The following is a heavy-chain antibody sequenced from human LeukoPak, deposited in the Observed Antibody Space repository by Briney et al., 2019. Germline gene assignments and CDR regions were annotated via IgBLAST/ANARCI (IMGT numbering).Heavy chain of an antibody. CDR3: ARTYYDTSEGDNWFDP. V-gene: IGHV4-59*01. CDR1: GGSINSYY. D-gene: IGHD3-22*01. J-gene: IGHJ5*02. CDR2: IYYSGST. Sequence: SETLSLTCTVSGGSINSYYWSWIRQPPGKGLEWIGYIYYSGSTNYNPSLKSRVTISVDTSKNQFSLRLSSVTAADTAVYYCARTYYDTSEGDNWFDPWGQGTLVTVSS.